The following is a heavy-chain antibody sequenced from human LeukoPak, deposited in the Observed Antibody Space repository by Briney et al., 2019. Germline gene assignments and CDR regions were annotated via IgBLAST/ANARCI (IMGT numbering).Heavy chain of an antibody. Sequence: KPSETLSLTCAVYGGSFSGYYWSWIRQPPGKGLEWIGEINHSGSTNYNPSLKRRVTISVDTSKNQFSLKLSSVTAADTAVYYCARGRGYSYGFCWFDPWGQGTLVTVSS. CDR2: INHSGST. J-gene: IGHJ5*02. D-gene: IGHD5-18*01. CDR3: ARGRGYSYGFCWFDP. V-gene: IGHV4-34*01. CDR1: GGSFSGYY.